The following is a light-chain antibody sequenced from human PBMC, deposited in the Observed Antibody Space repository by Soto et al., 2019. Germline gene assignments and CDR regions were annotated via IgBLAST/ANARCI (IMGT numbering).Light chain of an antibody. CDR3: QQRSNWPIT. CDR2: DAS. J-gene: IGKJ5*01. V-gene: IGKV3-11*01. Sequence: EIVLTQSPATLSLSLGERATLSCRANQSVSSYLAWYQQKPGQAPRLLIYDASNRATGIPARFSGSGSGTDFTLTISSLEPEDFAVYYCQQRSNWPITFGQGTRLEIK. CDR1: QSVSSY.